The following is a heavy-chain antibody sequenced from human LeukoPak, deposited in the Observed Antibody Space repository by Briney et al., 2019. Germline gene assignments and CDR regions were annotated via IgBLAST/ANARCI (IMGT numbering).Heavy chain of an antibody. Sequence: GGSLRLSCAASGFTFSSYGMHWVRQAPGKGLEGVAVIWYDGSNKYYADSVKGRFTTSRDNSKNTLYLQMNSLSAEDTAVYYCATHALVAGPWYFDYWGQGTLATVSS. V-gene: IGHV3-33*01. CDR2: IWYDGSNK. CDR1: GFTFSSYG. J-gene: IGHJ4*02. D-gene: IGHD6-19*01. CDR3: ATHALVAGPWYFDY.